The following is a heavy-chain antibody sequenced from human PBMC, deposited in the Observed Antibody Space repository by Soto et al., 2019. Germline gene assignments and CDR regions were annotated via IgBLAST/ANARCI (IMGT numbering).Heavy chain of an antibody. D-gene: IGHD2-15*01. CDR1: GFTFSSYA. J-gene: IGHJ6*03. CDR3: APGGRTPYYYYMDV. Sequence: GGSLRLSCAASGFTFSSYAMSWVRQAPGKGLEWVSAISGSGGSTYYADSVKGRFTISRDNSKNTLYLQMNSLRAEDTAVYYCAPGGRTPYYYYMDVWGKGTTVTVSS. V-gene: IGHV3-23*01. CDR2: ISGSGGST.